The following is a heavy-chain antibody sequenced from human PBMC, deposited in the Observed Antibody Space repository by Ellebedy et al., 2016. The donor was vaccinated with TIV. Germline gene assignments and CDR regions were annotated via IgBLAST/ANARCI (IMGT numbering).Heavy chain of an antibody. D-gene: IGHD1-20*01. J-gene: IGHJ6*03. V-gene: IGHV4-34*01. Sequence: SETLSLTXAVYGESLIGYYWSWIRQPPGKGLEWIGEINPSGSTNYNPSLKSRVTISVDTSKIQFSLKLSSVTAADTAVYYCARHNYNSYYMDVWGKGTTVTVSS. CDR2: INPSGST. CDR1: GESLIGYY. CDR3: ARHNYNSYYMDV.